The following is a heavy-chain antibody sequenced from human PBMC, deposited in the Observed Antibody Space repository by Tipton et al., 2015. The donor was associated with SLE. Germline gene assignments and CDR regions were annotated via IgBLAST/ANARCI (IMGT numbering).Heavy chain of an antibody. V-gene: IGHV4-61*02. CDR2: IYTSGST. CDR1: GGSISSGSYY. CDR3: ARGPRGYSYGSDEDFDS. D-gene: IGHD5-18*01. J-gene: IGHJ4*02. Sequence: TLSLTCTVSGGSISSGSYYWSWIRQPAGKGLEWIGRIYTSGSTNYTPSLKSRVTMSVDMPNNQFSLKLTSVTAADTAVYYCARGPRGYSYGSDEDFDSWGQGILVTVSS.